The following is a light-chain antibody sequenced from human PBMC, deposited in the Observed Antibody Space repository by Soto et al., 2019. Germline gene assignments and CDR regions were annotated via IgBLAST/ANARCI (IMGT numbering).Light chain of an antibody. CDR3: CSYARTSTWA. J-gene: IGLJ1*01. Sequence: QSVLTQPASVSGSPGQSITISWTGTNSDIWTYNLVSWCQQHQGKAPKIMLYEGSKRPSGVSTRFSGSKSGNTASPTISELQDEDEAAYHCCSYARTSTWAFGTVTKVTV. V-gene: IGLV2-23*01. CDR1: NSDIWTYNL. CDR2: EGS.